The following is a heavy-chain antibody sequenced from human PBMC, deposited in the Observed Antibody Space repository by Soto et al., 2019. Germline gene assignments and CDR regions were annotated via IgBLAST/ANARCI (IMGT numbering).Heavy chain of an antibody. CDR2: ISAYNGNT. J-gene: IGHJ4*02. D-gene: IGHD2-15*01. V-gene: IGHV1-18*01. CDR3: ARDIVVVVAASPATFDY. Sequence: QVQLVQSGAEVKKPGASVKVSCKASGYTFTSYGISWVRQAPGQGLEWMGWISAYNGNTNYAQKLQGRVTMTTDTSTSTAYMELRSLRSDDTAVYYWARDIVVVVAASPATFDYWGQGTLVTVSS. CDR1: GYTFTSYG.